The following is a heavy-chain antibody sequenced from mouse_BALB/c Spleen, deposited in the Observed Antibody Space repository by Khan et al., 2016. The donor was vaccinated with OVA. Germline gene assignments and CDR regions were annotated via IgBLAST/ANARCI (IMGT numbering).Heavy chain of an antibody. CDR1: GFSLTTYG. CDR3: ARNYDYDEGLAY. Sequence: VQPSQSLSITCTVSGFSLTTYGVHWVRQSPGKGLEWLGVIWSGGSTDYNAAFISRLSISKDSSKSQVFFKMNSLQVNDTAIYYCARNYDYDEGLAYWGQGTLVTVSA. D-gene: IGHD2-4*01. CDR2: IWSGGST. V-gene: IGHV2-2*02. J-gene: IGHJ3*01.